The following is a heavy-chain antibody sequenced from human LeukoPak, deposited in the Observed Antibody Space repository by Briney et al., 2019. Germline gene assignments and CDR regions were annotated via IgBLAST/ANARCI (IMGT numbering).Heavy chain of an antibody. CDR2: ISSSGSTI. V-gene: IGHV3-48*03. J-gene: IGHJ4*02. CDR1: GFTFSSYE. Sequence: PGGSLRLSCAASGFTFSSYEMNWVRQAPGKGLEWVSYISSSGSTIYYADSVKGRFTISRDNAKNSLYLQMNSLRAEDTAVYYCARDLTFGSGWNYWGQGTLVTVSS. CDR3: ARDLTFGSGWNY. D-gene: IGHD6-19*01.